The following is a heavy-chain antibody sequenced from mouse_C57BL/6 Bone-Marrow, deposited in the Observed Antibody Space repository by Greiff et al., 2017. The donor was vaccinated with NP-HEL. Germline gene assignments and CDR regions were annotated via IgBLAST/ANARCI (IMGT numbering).Heavy chain of an antibody. V-gene: IGHV2-2*01. Sequence: VKLMESGPGLVQPSQSLSITCTVSGFSLTSYGVHWVRQSPGKGLEWLGVIWCGGSTDYNAAFISRLSISKDNSKSQVFFKMNSLQADDTAIYYCARNLSNYDDAMDYWGQGTSVTVSS. CDR3: ARNLSNYDDAMDY. CDR1: GFSLTSYG. D-gene: IGHD2-5*01. CDR2: IWCGGST. J-gene: IGHJ4*01.